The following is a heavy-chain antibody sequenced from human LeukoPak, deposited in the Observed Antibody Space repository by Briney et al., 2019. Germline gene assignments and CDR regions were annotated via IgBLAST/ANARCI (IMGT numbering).Heavy chain of an antibody. J-gene: IGHJ3*02. CDR3: ARAEPAQEYYDSSGYGAFDI. V-gene: IGHV4-39*07. Sequence: SETLSLTCTVSGGSISSSSYYWGWIRQPPGKGLEWIGSIYYSGSTYYNPSLKSRVTISVDTSKNQFSLKLSSVTAADTAVYYCARAEPAQEYYDSSGYGAFDIWGQGTMVTVSS. CDR2: IYYSGST. D-gene: IGHD3-22*01. CDR1: GGSISSSSYY.